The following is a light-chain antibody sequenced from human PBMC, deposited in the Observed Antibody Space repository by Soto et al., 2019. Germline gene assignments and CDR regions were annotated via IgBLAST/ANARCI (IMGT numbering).Light chain of an antibody. CDR1: SSDVGAYDF. CDR2: EVR. CDR3: SSHTTRNTRV. J-gene: IGLJ1*01. Sequence: QSALTQPASVSGSPGQSITISCTGTSSDVGAYDFVSWYQQHPDTAPKLMIYEVRGRPSGVSNRFSGSKSFNTATLTISGLQAEDEADYYCSSHTTRNTRVFGTGTKVTVL. V-gene: IGLV2-14*03.